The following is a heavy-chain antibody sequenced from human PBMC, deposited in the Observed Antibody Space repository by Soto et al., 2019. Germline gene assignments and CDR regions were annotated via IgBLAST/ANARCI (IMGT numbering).Heavy chain of an antibody. CDR1: GFTFRSYA. CDR3: AKDPVGPDWYFDL. CDR2: ISGSGIST. J-gene: IGHJ2*01. Sequence: DVQLLESGGGLVQPGGSLRLSCAASGFTFRSYAMSWVRQAPGKGLEWVSGISGSGISTHYADSVKGRFTVSRDNSKNTLYMQMNSLRAEAAAVYTCAKDPVGPDWYFDLWGRGTLVTVSS. V-gene: IGHV3-23*01.